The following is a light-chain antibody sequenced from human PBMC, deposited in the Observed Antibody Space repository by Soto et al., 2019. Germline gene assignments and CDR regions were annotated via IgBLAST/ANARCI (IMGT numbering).Light chain of an antibody. V-gene: IGLV2-8*01. CDR3: SSYAGSPWL. CDR1: GSDIGAYNY. CDR2: EVT. J-gene: IGLJ3*02. Sequence: QSALTQPTSASGSPGQSVTISCTGTGSDIGAYNYVSWYQQYPGKAPKLMIYEVTKRPSGVPDRISGSKSGNTASLTISGLQTEDEADYYCSSYAGSPWLFGGGTKLTVL.